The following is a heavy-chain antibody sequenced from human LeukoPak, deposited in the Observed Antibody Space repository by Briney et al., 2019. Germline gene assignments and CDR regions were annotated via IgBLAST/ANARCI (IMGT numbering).Heavy chain of an antibody. Sequence: GGSLRLSCAASGFTFSDYYMSWIPEAPGEGVEWVSYISSSGSTIYYADSVKGRFTISRDNAKNSLYLQMNSLRAEDTAVYYCAKVYWRYCSGGSGSYYYGMDVWGQGTTVTVSS. CDR3: AKVYWRYCSGGSGSYYYGMDV. D-gene: IGHD2-15*01. CDR2: ISSSGSTI. V-gene: IGHV3-11*01. CDR1: GFTFSDYY. J-gene: IGHJ6*02.